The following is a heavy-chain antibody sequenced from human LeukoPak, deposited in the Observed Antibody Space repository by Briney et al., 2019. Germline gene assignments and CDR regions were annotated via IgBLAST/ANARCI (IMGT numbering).Heavy chain of an antibody. V-gene: IGHV4-59*01. CDR2: IYYSGST. Sequence: NPSETLSLTCSVSGGSFSRYYWRWMREPPGEGLEWFGYIYYSGSTNQNPSLKSRVTISVDRSKNQFSLKLSSVTAADTAVYYCARGDDYGDRFDYWGQGTLVTVSS. CDR3: ARGDDYGDRFDY. J-gene: IGHJ4*02. D-gene: IGHD4-17*01. CDR1: GGSFSRYY.